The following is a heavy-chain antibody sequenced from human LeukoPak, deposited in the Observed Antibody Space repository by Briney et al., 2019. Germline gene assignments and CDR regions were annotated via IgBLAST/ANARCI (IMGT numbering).Heavy chain of an antibody. CDR3: ARGDVVVPAAMRKPFDY. Sequence: SETLSLTCAVYGGSFSGYYWSWIRQPPGKGLEWIGEINHSGSTNYNPSLKSRVTISVDTSKYQFSLKLSSVTAADTAVYYCARGDVVVPAAMRKPFDYWGQGTLVTVSS. CDR1: GGSFSGYY. D-gene: IGHD2-2*01. J-gene: IGHJ4*02. V-gene: IGHV4-34*01. CDR2: INHSGST.